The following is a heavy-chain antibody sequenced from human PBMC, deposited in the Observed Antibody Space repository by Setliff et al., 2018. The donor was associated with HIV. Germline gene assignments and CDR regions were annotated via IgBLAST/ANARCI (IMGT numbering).Heavy chain of an antibody. V-gene: IGHV1-18*01. Sequence: ASVKVSCKASGGTFSSYGITWVRQAPGQGLEWMGWISAYNGDTKYSQTFQGRVTMTTDTSTATAFMELRSLRSDDTAVYYCARDPSNTSGWLPYYDYWGQGTLVTVSS. CDR2: ISAYNGDT. CDR1: GGTFSSYG. CDR3: ARDPSNTSGWLPYYDY. J-gene: IGHJ4*02. D-gene: IGHD6-19*01.